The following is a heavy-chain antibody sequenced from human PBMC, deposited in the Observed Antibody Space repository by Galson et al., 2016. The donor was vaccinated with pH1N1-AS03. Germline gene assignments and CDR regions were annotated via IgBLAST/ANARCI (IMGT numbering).Heavy chain of an antibody. V-gene: IGHV3-30*02. Sequence: SLRLSCAASGFTLSGYGMHWVRQAPGKGLEWVAFIQYDESNRNNSEYVKGRFSISRDTSKNTVYLQLNSLRVEDTAMCYCVKESPKDAGDYWGRGVMVTVSS. CDR1: GFTLSGYG. CDR3: VKESPKDAGDY. CDR2: IQYDESNR. J-gene: IGHJ4*02. D-gene: IGHD5-24*01.